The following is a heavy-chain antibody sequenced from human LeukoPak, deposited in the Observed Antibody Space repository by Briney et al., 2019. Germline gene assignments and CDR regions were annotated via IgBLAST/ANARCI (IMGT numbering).Heavy chain of an antibody. CDR3: ARGLSAIVH. J-gene: IGHJ4*02. D-gene: IGHD2-21*02. Sequence: PGGSLRLSCAASGFTVSSNYMSWIRQPPGKGLEWIGEINHSGSTNYNPSLKSRVTISVDTSKNQFSLKLRSVTAADTAVYYCARGLSAIVHWGQGTLVTVSS. CDR2: INHSGST. V-gene: IGHV4-34*01. CDR1: GFTVSSNY.